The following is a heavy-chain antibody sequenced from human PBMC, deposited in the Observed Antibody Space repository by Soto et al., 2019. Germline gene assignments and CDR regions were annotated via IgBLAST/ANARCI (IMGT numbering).Heavy chain of an antibody. CDR2: IYYTGSA. D-gene: IGHD4-4*01. CDR1: GDSISSGDYY. CDR3: ARGDYIFNYFDY. V-gene: IGHV4-31*03. Sequence: QVQLQESGPGLGKPSQTLSLTCTVSGDSISSGDYYWSWIRQHPGKGLEWIGYIYYTGSAYYNPSLRSRVSISIETSKTQFSLNLNSVTAADTAVYYCARGDYIFNYFDYWGQGTLVTVSS. J-gene: IGHJ4*02.